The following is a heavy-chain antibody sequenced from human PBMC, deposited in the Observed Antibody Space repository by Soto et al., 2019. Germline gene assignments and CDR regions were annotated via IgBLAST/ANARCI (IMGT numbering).Heavy chain of an antibody. CDR2: IYYRRST. Sequence: SDPPSLTCTDNGGTISGAGSYCGWIRSPPGKGLDWIGSIYYRRSTYNNPPLRCRVSMSIDTSKDQFSLKLKSVTAADTALYFCARQRTSVLTQAYFDVWGPGSLVTVSS. CDR1: GGTISGAGSY. D-gene: IGHD3-9*01. V-gene: IGHV4-39*01. J-gene: IGHJ4*02. CDR3: ARQRTSVLTQAYFDV.